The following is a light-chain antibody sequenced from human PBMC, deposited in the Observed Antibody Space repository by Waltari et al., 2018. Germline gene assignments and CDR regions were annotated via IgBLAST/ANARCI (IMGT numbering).Light chain of an antibody. CDR1: QSVGTY. CDR2: DAA. CDR3: QQRSNWTPHT. V-gene: IGKV3-11*01. Sequence: EIVLTQSPATLSLSPGETATLSCRASQSVGTYLAWYQQKPGQAPRLLLYDAANRATGIPARFSGSGSGTDFTLTISSLEADDFAVYYCQQRSNWTPHTFGQGARLEIK. J-gene: IGKJ2*01.